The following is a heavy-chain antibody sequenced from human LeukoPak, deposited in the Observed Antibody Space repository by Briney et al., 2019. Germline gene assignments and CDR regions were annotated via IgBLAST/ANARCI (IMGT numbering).Heavy chain of an antibody. J-gene: IGHJ4*02. V-gene: IGHV4-34*01. CDR1: GGSFSGYY. CDR3: ASLKPARPDY. CDR2: INHSGST. Sequence: SETLSLTCAVYGGSFSGYYWSWIRQPRGKGLEWIGEINHSGSTNYNPSLKSRVTISVDTSKNQFSLKLSSVTAADTAVYYCASLKPARPDYWGQGTLVTVSS. D-gene: IGHD2-2*01.